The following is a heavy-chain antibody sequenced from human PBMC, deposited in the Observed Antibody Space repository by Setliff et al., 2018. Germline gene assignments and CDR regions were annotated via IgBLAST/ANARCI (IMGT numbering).Heavy chain of an antibody. D-gene: IGHD1-26*01. V-gene: IGHV3-15*07. CDR2: VKSNTDGGAI. J-gene: IGHJ4*02. Sequence: SGGSLRLSCAVSGFTFSKAWMHWVRQAPGKGLEWVGRVKSNTDGGAIDYAAPVKGRFTISRDDSKNTVFLQMGSLRAEDMAVYYCATWNGRYSDYWGQGTLVTVS. CDR1: GFTFSKAW. CDR3: ATWNGRYSDY.